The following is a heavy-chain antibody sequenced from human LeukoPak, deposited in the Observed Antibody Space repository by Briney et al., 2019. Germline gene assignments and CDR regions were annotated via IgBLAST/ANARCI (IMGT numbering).Heavy chain of an antibody. J-gene: IGHJ4*02. CDR3: ARRKGSRWSAYYFDY. Sequence: SETLSLTCTVSGGSIRSSTDYWGWIRQPPGKGLEWIGSIYYSGSTYYNPSLKSRVTISVDTSKNQFSLKLSSVTAADTAVYYCARRKGSRWSAYYFDYWGQGTLVTVSS. CDR1: GGSIRSSTDY. CDR2: IYYSGST. V-gene: IGHV4-39*07. D-gene: IGHD6-13*01.